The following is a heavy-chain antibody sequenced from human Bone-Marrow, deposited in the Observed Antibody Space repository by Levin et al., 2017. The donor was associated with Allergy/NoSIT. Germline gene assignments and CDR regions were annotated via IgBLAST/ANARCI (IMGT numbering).Heavy chain of an antibody. D-gene: IGHD3-22*01. J-gene: IGHJ4*02. CDR3: ATAQYYYDSRGYHYYFDY. Sequence: GESLKISCKVSGYTLSELSMHWLRQAPGKGLEYMGRFDPEDGDTNFAQKFQGRVTLTEDTSTDTAHMDLTNLSSEDTAVYYCATAQYYYDSRGYHYYFDYWGPGTLVTVSS. V-gene: IGHV1-24*01. CDR1: GYTLSELS. CDR2: FDPEDGDT.